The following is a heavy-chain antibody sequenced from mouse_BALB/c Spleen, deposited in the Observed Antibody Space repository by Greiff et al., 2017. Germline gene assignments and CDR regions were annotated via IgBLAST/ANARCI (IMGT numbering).Heavy chain of an antibody. V-gene: IGHV3-8*02. J-gene: IGHJ4*01. CDR1: GDSITSGY. Sequence: EVQLQQSGPSLVKPSQTLSLTCSVTGDSITSGYWNWIRKFPGNKLEYMGYISYSGGTYYNPSLKSRISITRDTSKNQYYLQLNSVTTEDTATYYCARRGNYYGSSPLAMDYWGQGTSVTVSS. CDR2: ISYSGGT. D-gene: IGHD1-1*01. CDR3: ARRGNYYGSSPLAMDY.